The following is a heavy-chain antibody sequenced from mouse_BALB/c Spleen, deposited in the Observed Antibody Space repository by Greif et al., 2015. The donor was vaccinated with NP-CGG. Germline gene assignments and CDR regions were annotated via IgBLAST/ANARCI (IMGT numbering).Heavy chain of an antibody. CDR3: ARGPMITFAY. Sequence: LQQSGAELVKPGASVKMSCKASGYTFTSYNMHWVKQTPGQGLEWIGAIYPGNGDTSYNQKFKGKATLTADKSSSTAYMQLSSLTSEDSAVYYCARGPMITFAYWGQGTLVTVSA. D-gene: IGHD2-4*01. V-gene: IGHV1-12*01. J-gene: IGHJ3*01. CDR2: IYPGNGDT. CDR1: GYTFTSYN.